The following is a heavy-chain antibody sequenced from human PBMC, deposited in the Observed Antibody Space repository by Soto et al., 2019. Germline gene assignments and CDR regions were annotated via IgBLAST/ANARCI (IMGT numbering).Heavy chain of an antibody. CDR1: GFTFRTSA. D-gene: IGHD2-21*02. CDR3: VRDSHVVVTAIPLRGAFDI. Sequence: GGSLRLSCAASGFTFRTSAMHWLRQAPGKGLEWVAVISDAGTNKYYADSVKGRFTISRDNSKNTLYLQMNSLRAEDTALYYCVRDSHVVVTAIPLRGAFDIWGQGTMVPV. J-gene: IGHJ3*02. V-gene: IGHV3-30-3*01. CDR2: ISDAGTNK.